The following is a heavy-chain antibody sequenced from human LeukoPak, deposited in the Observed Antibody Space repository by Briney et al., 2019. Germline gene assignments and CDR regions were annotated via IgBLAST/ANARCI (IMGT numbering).Heavy chain of an antibody. CDR1: GGSISSSY. Sequence: YPSETLSLTCTVFGGSISSSYCSWIRQPPGKGLEWIGYIYHRESTNYNPSLKGRVTISVDTSKNQFSLKLSSVTAADTAVYYCARQAGGTSGPFDYWGQGTLVTVSS. J-gene: IGHJ4*02. CDR3: ARQAGGTSGPFDY. CDR2: IYHREST. D-gene: IGHD4-23*01. V-gene: IGHV4-59*08.